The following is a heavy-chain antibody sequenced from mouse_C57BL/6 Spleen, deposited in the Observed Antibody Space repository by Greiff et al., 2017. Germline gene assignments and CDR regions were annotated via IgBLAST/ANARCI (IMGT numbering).Heavy chain of an antibody. D-gene: IGHD1-1*01. CDR1: GYSFTDYN. V-gene: IGHV1-39*01. J-gene: IGHJ4*01. Sequence: VQLQQSGPELVKPGASVTISCKASGYSFTDYNMNWVKQSNGKSLEWIGVINPNYGTTSYNQKFKGKATLTVDQSSSTAYMQLNSLTSEDSAVYYCARSSSGSSYDAMDYWGQGTSVTVSS. CDR3: ARSSSGSSYDAMDY. CDR2: INPNYGTT.